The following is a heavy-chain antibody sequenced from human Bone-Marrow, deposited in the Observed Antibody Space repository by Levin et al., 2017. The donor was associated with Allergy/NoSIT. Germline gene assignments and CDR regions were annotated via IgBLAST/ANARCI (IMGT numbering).Heavy chain of an antibody. D-gene: IGHD6-13*01. J-gene: IGHJ4*02. CDR3: AGGNTSSWYGALAY. CDR2: IYSGGST. CDR1: GFIVSSNY. V-gene: IGHV3-66*02. Sequence: LSLTCAASGFIVSSNYMSWVRRAPGKGLEWVSIIYSGGSTYFADSVKGRFTVSRDNSKNTLYLQMHSLRVADTAVYYCAGGNTSSWYGALAYWGQGTLVTVSS.